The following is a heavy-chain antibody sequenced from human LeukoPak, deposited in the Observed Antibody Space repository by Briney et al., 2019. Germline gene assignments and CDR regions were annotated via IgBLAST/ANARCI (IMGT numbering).Heavy chain of an antibody. Sequence: PSETLSLTCTVSGGSISSSSYYWGWIRQPPGKGLEWIGSIYYSGSTYYNPPLKSRVTISVDTSKNQFSLKLSSVTAADTAVYYCARHPPADYYDSSGYIRDYFDYWGQGTLVTVSS. CDR2: IYYSGST. J-gene: IGHJ4*02. CDR3: ARHPPADYYDSSGYIRDYFDY. D-gene: IGHD3-22*01. CDR1: GGSISSSSYY. V-gene: IGHV4-39*01.